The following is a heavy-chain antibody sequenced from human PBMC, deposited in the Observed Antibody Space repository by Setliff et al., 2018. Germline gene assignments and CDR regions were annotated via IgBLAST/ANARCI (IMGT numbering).Heavy chain of an antibody. J-gene: IGHJ6*02. Sequence: GGSLRLSCAASGFTFSNYYMTWIRQAPGKGLEWISYIHDSGNPTYYADSVKGRFTVSRDNAKNSLYLQMNSLRAEDTAVYYCAKDRRSSSGLAVPYYYYGMDVWGQGTTVTVSS. CDR3: AKDRRSSSGLAVPYYYYGMDV. V-gene: IGHV3-11*04. D-gene: IGHD3-22*01. CDR2: IHDSGNPT. CDR1: GFTFSNYY.